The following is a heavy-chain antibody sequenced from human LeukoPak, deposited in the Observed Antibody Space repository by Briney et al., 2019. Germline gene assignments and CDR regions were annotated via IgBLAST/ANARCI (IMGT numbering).Heavy chain of an antibody. CDR1: GFTFSDYA. V-gene: IGHV3-74*01. D-gene: IGHD3-22*01. Sequence: GGSLRLSCAASGFTFSDYALGWVRQAPGKGLVWVSRINTDGSSTSYADSVKGRFTISRDNAKNTLYLQMNSLRAEDTAIYYCAKCDNYYDSSGQGGVDYWGQGTLVTVSS. CDR2: INTDGSST. CDR3: AKCDNYYDSSGQGGVDY. J-gene: IGHJ4*02.